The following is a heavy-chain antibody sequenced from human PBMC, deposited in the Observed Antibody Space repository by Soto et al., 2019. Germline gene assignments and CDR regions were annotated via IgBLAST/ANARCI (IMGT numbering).Heavy chain of an antibody. V-gene: IGHV4-59*08. CDR1: SGSISSYY. Sequence: QVQLQESGPGLVKPSETLSLTCTVSSGSISSYYWSWIRQPPGKGLEWIGYIYYSGSTNYNPSLKSRVTISVDTSKNQFSLKLSSVTAADTAVYYCARHPAGASAFDIWGQGTMVTVSS. CDR2: IYYSGST. CDR3: ARHPAGASAFDI. D-gene: IGHD2-8*02. J-gene: IGHJ3*02.